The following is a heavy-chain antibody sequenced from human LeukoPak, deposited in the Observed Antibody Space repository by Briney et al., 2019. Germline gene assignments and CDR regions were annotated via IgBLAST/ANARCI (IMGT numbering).Heavy chain of an antibody. CDR1: GFTFSTFA. Sequence: PGGSLRLSCEASGFTFSTFAMIWVRQPPGKGLEWVSSIFPSGGEIHYADSVRGRFTISRDNSKSTLSLQMNSLRAEDTAVYYCARESVDTAMVPYYFDYWGQGTLVTVSS. CDR2: IFPSGGEI. CDR3: ARESVDTAMVPYYFDY. D-gene: IGHD5-18*01. J-gene: IGHJ4*02. V-gene: IGHV3-23*01.